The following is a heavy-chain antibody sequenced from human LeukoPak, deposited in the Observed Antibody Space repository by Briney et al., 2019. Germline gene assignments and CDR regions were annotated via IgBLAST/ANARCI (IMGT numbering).Heavy chain of an antibody. D-gene: IGHD3-10*01. J-gene: IGHJ3*02. Sequence: GSLRLSCAASGFTFDDYGMSWVRQAPGKGLEWIGSIFYSGSTYYSPSVKSRVTISLDTSRNQFSLKLNSVTAADTAVYYCAKSNGYGLVDIWGQGTMVTVSS. CDR2: IFYSGST. CDR3: AKSNGYGLVDI. V-gene: IGHV4-38-2*01. CDR1: GFTFDDYG.